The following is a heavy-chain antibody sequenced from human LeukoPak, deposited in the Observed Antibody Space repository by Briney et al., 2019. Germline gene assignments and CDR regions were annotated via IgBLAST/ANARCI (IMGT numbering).Heavy chain of an antibody. J-gene: IGHJ4*02. CDR2: ISPSADRT. CDR3: AIMHGYYDGSGYWVQ. D-gene: IGHD3-22*01. V-gene: IGHV3-23*01. Sequence: GGSLRVSCAASGFTFSSYAMSWVRQARGKGLEWVSFISPSADRTSNADSVEGRFTISRDNPRNTLYLQMNSLRDEDTAVYYCAIMHGYYDGSGYWVQWDQGTLVTVSS. CDR1: GFTFSSYA.